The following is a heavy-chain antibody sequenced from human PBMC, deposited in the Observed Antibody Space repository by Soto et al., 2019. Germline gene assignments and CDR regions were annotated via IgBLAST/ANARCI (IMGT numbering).Heavy chain of an antibody. V-gene: IGHV3-15*01. CDR3: STAIGISGLDF. Sequence: EVQLVESGGGLVKPGGSLRLSCVASGLSFTNAWMTWVRQAPGKGLEWVGRIKSRTDGGTPDYAAPVKGRFTISRDDSQNPLYLNMAGLKTADTALYHCSTAIGISGLDFWCQGTTVTVSS. D-gene: IGHD2-21*01. J-gene: IGHJ6*02. CDR2: IKSRTDGGTP. CDR1: GLSFTNAW.